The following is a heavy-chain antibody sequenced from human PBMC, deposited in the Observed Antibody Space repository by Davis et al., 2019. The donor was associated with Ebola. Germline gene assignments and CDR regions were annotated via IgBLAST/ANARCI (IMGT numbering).Heavy chain of an antibody. CDR1: GFTFSSYW. Sequence: GESLKISCAASGFTFSSYWMSWVRQAPGKGLEWVAKIKEDGSEKLEVDSVKGRFTISRDNAKNTLYLQMNSLRDEDTAVYYCARGTHYAHDYWGQGTLVTVSS. CDR2: IKEDGSEK. D-gene: IGHD2-2*01. CDR3: ARGTHYAHDY. V-gene: IGHV3-7*01. J-gene: IGHJ4*02.